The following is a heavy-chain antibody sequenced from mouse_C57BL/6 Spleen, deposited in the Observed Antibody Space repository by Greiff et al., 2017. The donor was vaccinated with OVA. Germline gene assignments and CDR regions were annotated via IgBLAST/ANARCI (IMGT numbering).Heavy chain of an antibody. D-gene: IGHD1-1*01. J-gene: IGHJ1*03. CDR1: GFTFSSYA. CDR2: ISDGGSYT. V-gene: IGHV5-4*01. CDR3: ARPVVPYWYFDV. Sequence: EVHLVESGGGLVKPGGSLKLSCAASGFTFSSYAMSWVRQTPEKRLEWVATISDGGSYTYYPDNVKGRFTISRDNAKNNLYLQMSHLKSEDTAMYYCARPVVPYWYFDVWGTGTTVTVSS.